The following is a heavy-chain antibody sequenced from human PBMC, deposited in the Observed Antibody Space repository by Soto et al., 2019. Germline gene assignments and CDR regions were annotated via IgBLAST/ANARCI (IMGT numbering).Heavy chain of an antibody. CDR3: ARTRITIFGVVIPGAYYGMDV. D-gene: IGHD3-3*01. V-gene: IGHV4-34*01. CDR2: INPSGST. CDR1: GGSFSGYY. J-gene: IGHJ6*02. Sequence: QVPLQQWGAGLLKPSETLSLTCAVYGGSFSGYYWSWIRQPPGKGLEWTGEINPSGSTNYNPSLKSRDTITVDTSKNQVFLKLSSVPAADTAVYYCARTRITIFGVVIPGAYYGMDVWGQVTTVTVSS.